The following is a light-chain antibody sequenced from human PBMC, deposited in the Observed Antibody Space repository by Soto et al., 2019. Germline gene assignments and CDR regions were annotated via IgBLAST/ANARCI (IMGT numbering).Light chain of an antibody. J-gene: IGLJ3*02. V-gene: IGLV2-8*01. CDR2: EVR. CDR3: SSYGGSDNLM. CDR1: SNDLGGYNY. Sequence: QSALTQPPSASGSPGQSVTISCTGSSNDLGGYNYVSWYQHHPGKAPKLIIYEVRERPSGVPDRFSGSKSGNTASLTVSGLQAEDEAEYYCSSYGGSDNLMFGGGTKLTVL.